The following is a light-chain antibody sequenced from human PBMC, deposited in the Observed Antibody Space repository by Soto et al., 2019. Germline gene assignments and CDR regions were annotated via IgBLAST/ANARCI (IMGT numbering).Light chain of an antibody. Sequence: EFVFTQSPGTLSLSPGERATLSCRASQTVRNNYLAWYQQKPGQAPRLLIYDASSRATGIPDRFSGGGSGTDFTLTISRLEPEDFAVYYCQQFSSYPLTFGGGNKVDIK. J-gene: IGKJ4*01. CDR3: QQFSSYPLT. V-gene: IGKV3-20*01. CDR2: DAS. CDR1: QTVRNNY.